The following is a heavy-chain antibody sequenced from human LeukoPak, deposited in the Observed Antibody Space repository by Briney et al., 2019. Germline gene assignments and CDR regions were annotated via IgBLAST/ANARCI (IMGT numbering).Heavy chain of an antibody. V-gene: IGHV3-7*05. D-gene: IGHD3-10*01. Sequence: GGSLRLSCAASGFTFSSYRMSWVRQAPGKGLEWVANIKQGGSEKYYVDSVKGRFTISRENAKNSLYLQMNSLRAEDTAVYYCARWYYGSGSWVLDYWGQGTLVTVSS. CDR1: GFTFSSYR. CDR3: ARWYYGSGSWVLDY. J-gene: IGHJ4*02. CDR2: IKQGGSEK.